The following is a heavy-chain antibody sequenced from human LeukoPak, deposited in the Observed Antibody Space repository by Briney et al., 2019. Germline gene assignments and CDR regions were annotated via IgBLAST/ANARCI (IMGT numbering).Heavy chain of an antibody. D-gene: IGHD1-26*01. CDR1: GGSFSGYY. Sequence: SETLSLTCAVYGGSFSGYYWSWIRQPPGKGLEWIGEINHSGSTNYNPSLKSRVTISVDTSKNQFSLKLSSVTAADTAVYYCARVGALLPFDYWGQGTLITVSS. CDR2: INHSGST. J-gene: IGHJ4*02. V-gene: IGHV4-34*01. CDR3: ARVGALLPFDY.